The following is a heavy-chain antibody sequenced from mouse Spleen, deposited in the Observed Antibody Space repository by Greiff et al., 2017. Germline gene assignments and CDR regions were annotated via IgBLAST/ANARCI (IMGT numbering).Heavy chain of an antibody. CDR1: GYTFTDYY. CDR3: ARPTYYDYAGAMDY. J-gene: IGHJ4*01. V-gene: IGHV1-19*01. Sequence: VQLKESGPVLVKPGASVKMSCKASGYTFTDYYMNWVKQSHGKSLEWIGVINPYNGGTSYNQKFKGKATLTVDKSSSTAYMELNSLTSEDSAVYYCARPTYYDYAGAMDYWGQGTSVTVSS. CDR2: INPYNGGT. D-gene: IGHD2-4*01.